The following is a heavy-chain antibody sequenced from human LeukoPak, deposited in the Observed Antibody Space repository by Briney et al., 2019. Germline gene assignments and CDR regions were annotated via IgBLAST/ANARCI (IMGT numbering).Heavy chain of an antibody. D-gene: IGHD1-26*01. V-gene: IGHV3-23*01. Sequence: GGSLRLSCAASGFTFSSYAMSWVRQAPGKGLEWVSAISGSGGNTYYADSVKGRFTISRDNSKNTLYLQMNSLRAEDTAVYYCAKDWELGSYFDYWGQGTLVTVSS. CDR3: AKDWELGSYFDY. CDR2: ISGSGGNT. J-gene: IGHJ4*02. CDR1: GFTFSSYA.